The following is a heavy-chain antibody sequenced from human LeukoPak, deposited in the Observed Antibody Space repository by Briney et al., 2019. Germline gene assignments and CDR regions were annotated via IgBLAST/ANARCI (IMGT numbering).Heavy chain of an antibody. V-gene: IGHV1-2*02. CDR1: GYTFTGYY. Sequence: ASVKVSCKASGYTFTGYYMHWVRQAPGQGLEWMGWINPNSGGTNYAQKFQGRVTMTRDTSISTAYMEVSRLTSDDTAVYYCARGATSYYYYHMDVWGKGTTVTVSS. D-gene: IGHD1-1*01. J-gene: IGHJ6*03. CDR3: ARGATSYYYYHMDV. CDR2: INPNSGGT.